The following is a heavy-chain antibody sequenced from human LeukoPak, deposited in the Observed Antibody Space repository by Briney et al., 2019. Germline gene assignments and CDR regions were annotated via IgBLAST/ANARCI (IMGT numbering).Heavy chain of an antibody. J-gene: IGHJ4*02. Sequence: GASVKVSCKASGYTFTRYYMHWVRQAPGQGLEWMGIINPSGGSTSYAQKFQGRVTMTRDMSTSTVYMELSSLRSEDTAVYYCARDIVAAAGSEDYWGQGTLVTVSS. CDR3: ARDIVAAAGSEDY. CDR2: INPSGGST. D-gene: IGHD6-13*01. CDR1: GYTFTRYY. V-gene: IGHV1-46*01.